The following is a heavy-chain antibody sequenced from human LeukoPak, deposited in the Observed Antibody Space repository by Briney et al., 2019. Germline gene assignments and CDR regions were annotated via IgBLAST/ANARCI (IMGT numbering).Heavy chain of an antibody. CDR2: ISAYNGNT. CDR1: GYTFTSYG. D-gene: IGHD3-22*01. CDR3: ARDTHPRDSSGIVDY. Sequence: ASVTVSCKASGYTFTSYGISWVRQAPGQGLEWMGWISAYNGNTNYAQKLQGRATMTTDTSTSTAYMELRSLRSDDTAVYYCARDTHPRDSSGIVDYWGQGTLVTVSS. J-gene: IGHJ4*02. V-gene: IGHV1-18*01.